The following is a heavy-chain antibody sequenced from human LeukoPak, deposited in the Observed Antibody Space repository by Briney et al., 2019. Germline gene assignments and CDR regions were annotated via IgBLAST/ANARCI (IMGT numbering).Heavy chain of an antibody. CDR3: ARFYANEWELPH. Sequence: PGRSLRLSCVASGFMFSNYAMHWVRQAPGKGLEWVALISYDGSNKYYADSVKGRFTISRDNSKNTLYLQMNSLRAEDTAVYYCARFYANEWELPHWGQGTLVTVSS. CDR1: GFMFSNYA. CDR2: ISYDGSNK. J-gene: IGHJ4*02. V-gene: IGHV3-30*04. D-gene: IGHD1-26*01.